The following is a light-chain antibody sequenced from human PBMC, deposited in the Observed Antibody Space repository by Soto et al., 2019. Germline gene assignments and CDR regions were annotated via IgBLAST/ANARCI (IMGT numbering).Light chain of an antibody. J-gene: IGKJ5*01. CDR2: DAS. V-gene: IGKV3-20*01. Sequence: EIVMTQSPATLSVSLGERATLSCRASQSVRSNLAWYQQKPGQAPRLLIYDASSRATGIPDRFSGSGSGTDFTLTISRLEPEDFAVYYCQQYGSSPPITFGQGTRLEIK. CDR1: QSVRSN. CDR3: QQYGSSPPIT.